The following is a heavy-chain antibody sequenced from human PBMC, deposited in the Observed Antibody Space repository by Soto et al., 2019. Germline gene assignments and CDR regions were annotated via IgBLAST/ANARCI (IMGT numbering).Heavy chain of an antibody. CDR3: VKDLWTVGCTRVGCAIFDY. V-gene: IGHV3-33*06. CDR1: GFIFGTYG. Sequence: SLRLCCAASGFIFGTYGMHWVRQAPGKGLEWVALIWHDGSRDLYAKSVKGRFTVSRDNSNNLLYLQLNSLRVEDAAVYYCVKDLWTVGCTRVGCAIFDYWGQGSPVTVYS. J-gene: IGHJ4*02. CDR2: IWHDGSRD. D-gene: IGHD2-8*01.